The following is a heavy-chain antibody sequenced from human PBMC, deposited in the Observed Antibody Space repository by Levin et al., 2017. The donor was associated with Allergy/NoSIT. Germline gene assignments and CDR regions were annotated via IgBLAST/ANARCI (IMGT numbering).Heavy chain of an antibody. CDR3: ARVITFGGVIVTTHSYYFDY. Sequence: GESLKISCAASGFTFDDYGMSWVRQAPGKGLEWVSGINWNGGSTGYADSVKGRFTISRDNAKNSLYLQMNSLRAEDTALYYCARVITFGGVIVTTHSYYFDYWGQGTLVTVSS. J-gene: IGHJ4*02. D-gene: IGHD3-16*02. CDR2: INWNGGST. CDR1: GFTFDDYG. V-gene: IGHV3-20*04.